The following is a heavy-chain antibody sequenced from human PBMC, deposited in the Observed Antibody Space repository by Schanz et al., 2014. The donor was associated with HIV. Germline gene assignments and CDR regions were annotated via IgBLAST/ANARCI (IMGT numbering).Heavy chain of an antibody. CDR2: IGHSGST. J-gene: IGHJ5*02. CDR3: ARGFLMGRDYDYILGSSRYAAWFDP. CDR1: GDSLSDNY. D-gene: IGHD3-16*01. V-gene: IGHV4-34*02. Sequence: QVRLQQWGAGLLKPSETLTLTCAVYGDSLSDNYWTWIRQSPGKGLEWIGEIGHSGSTNYHPSHKSRVTMSVATSKNQFSLKLVSVTAADTAVYYCARGFLMGRDYDYILGSSRYAAWFDPWGQGTLVTVSS.